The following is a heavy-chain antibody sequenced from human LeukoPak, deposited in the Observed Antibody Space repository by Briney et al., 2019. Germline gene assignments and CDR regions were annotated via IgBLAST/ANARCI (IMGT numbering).Heavy chain of an antibody. CDR2: IYTSGST. CDR1: GGSISSYY. D-gene: IGHD3-22*01. V-gene: IGHV4-4*07. CDR3: ARGGPIVVVTYYFDY. J-gene: IGHJ4*02. Sequence: PSETLSLTCTVSGGSISSYYWSWIRQPAGKGLEWIGRIYTSGSTNYNPSLKSRVTISVDTSKNPVSLKLSSVTAADTAMYYCARGGPIVVVTYYFDYWGQGTLVTVSS.